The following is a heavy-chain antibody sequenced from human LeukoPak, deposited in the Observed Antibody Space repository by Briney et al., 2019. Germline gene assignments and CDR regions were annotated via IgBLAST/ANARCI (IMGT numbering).Heavy chain of an antibody. CDR2: IKQDGSTK. CDR1: GSTFISYW. D-gene: IGHD3-22*01. V-gene: IGHV3-7*01. J-gene: IGHJ4*02. Sequence: PGGALLLSCAASGSTFISYWMSWGRHAPGKGLEWGANIKQDGSTKYYVDSVKGRFTISRDNAKNSVYLQMNSLRAEDTALYYCATSHDSSCCVWGQGTLVTVSS. CDR3: ATSHDSSCCV.